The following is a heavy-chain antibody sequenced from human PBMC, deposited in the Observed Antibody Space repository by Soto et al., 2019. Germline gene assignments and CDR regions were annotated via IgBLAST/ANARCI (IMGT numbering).Heavy chain of an antibody. CDR1: GYTLTELP. Sequence: QIRLVQSGAEVKKPGASVKVSCKVSGYTLTELPIHWVRQAPGKGLEWVGGIDPEDGEAVYAQKFQGRVTVTEDTSTNTAYMELRSLRSDDTAVYYCATDSGWVDTWGQGTLVTFSS. D-gene: IGHD3-10*01. J-gene: IGHJ5*02. CDR3: ATDSGWVDT. CDR2: IDPEDGEA. V-gene: IGHV1-24*01.